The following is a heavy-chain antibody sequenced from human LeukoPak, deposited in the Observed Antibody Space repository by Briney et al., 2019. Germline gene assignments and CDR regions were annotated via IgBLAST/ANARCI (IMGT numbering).Heavy chain of an antibody. J-gene: IGHJ3*02. CDR2: ISYDGSNK. D-gene: IGHD1-7*01. CDR3: AREAEYNWNYVHAFDI. CDR1: RFTFSTYG. V-gene: IGHV3-30*03. Sequence: PGGSLRLSCAASRFTFSTYGMHWVRQAPGKGLEWVAVISYDGSNKYYADSVKGRFTISRDNAKNSLYLQMNSLRAEDTAVYYCAREAEYNWNYVHAFDIWGQGTMVTVSS.